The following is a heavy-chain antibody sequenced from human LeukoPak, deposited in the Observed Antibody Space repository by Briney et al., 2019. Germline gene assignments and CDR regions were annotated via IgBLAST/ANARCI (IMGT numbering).Heavy chain of an antibody. CDR3: ARDLPRGGYSYGYAF. J-gene: IGHJ4*02. V-gene: IGHV1-18*01. D-gene: IGHD5-18*01. Sequence: ASVKVSCKASGYTFTSCGISWVRQAPGQGLEWMGWISAYNGNTNYAQKVQGRVTMTTDTSTSTVYMELRSLRSDDTAVYYCARDLPRGGYSYGYAFWGQGTLVTVSS. CDR1: GYTFTSCG. CDR2: ISAYNGNT.